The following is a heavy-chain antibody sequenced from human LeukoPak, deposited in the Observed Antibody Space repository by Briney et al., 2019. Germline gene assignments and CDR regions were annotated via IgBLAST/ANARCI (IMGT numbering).Heavy chain of an antibody. Sequence: GGSLRLSCAASGFTFSSYAMHWVRQAPGKGLEYVSTISDNGGSTFYANSVKGRFTISRDNSKNTLYLQMGSLRAEDTAVYYCAKATREWEKLQAMDVWGNGTTVTVSS. CDR2: ISDNGGST. J-gene: IGHJ6*04. V-gene: IGHV3-64*01. CDR3: AKATREWEKLQAMDV. D-gene: IGHD1-26*01. CDR1: GFTFSSYA.